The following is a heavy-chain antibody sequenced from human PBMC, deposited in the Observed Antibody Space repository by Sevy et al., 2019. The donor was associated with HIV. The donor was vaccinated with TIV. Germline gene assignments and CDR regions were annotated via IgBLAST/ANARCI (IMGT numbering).Heavy chain of an antibody. Sequence: ASVKVSCKASGYIFSDHFIHWVRQAPGQGLEWMGWINPNSGDTKYAQNFHGRVTLTRDTSIGSGYMELTSLRSDDTAVYYCATHGGYRYGSLLDYWGQGTLVTVSS. CDR3: ATHGGYRYGSLLDY. J-gene: IGHJ4*02. V-gene: IGHV1-2*02. D-gene: IGHD5-18*01. CDR2: INPNSGDT. CDR1: GYIFSDHF.